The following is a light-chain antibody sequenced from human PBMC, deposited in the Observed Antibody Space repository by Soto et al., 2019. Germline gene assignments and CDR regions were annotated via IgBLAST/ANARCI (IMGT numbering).Light chain of an antibody. CDR2: KAS. CDR3: QHYNSYSDA. Sequence: DIQMTQSPSTLSGSVGERVTITCRASQTISSWLAWYQQKPGKAPKLLIYKASTLKSGVPSRFSGSGSGTEFTLTISSLQPDDFSTYYCQHYNSYSDAFXQGTKADSK. CDR1: QTISSW. J-gene: IGKJ1*01. V-gene: IGKV1-5*03.